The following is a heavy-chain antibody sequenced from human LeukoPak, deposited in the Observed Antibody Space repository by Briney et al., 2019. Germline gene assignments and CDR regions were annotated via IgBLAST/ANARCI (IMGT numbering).Heavy chain of an antibody. CDR1: GYSFTSYW. J-gene: IGHJ4*02. Sequence: GESLKISCKGSGYSFTSYWIGWVRQMPGKGLEWMGIIYPADSDTRYSPSFQGQVTISADKSISTAYLQWSSLKASDTAMYYCARLPNYYYDSSGFDYWGQGTLVTVSS. D-gene: IGHD3-22*01. CDR3: ARLPNYYYDSSGFDY. V-gene: IGHV5-51*01. CDR2: IYPADSDT.